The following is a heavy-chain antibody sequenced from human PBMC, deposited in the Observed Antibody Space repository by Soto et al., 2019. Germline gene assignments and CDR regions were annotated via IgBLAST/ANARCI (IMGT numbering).Heavy chain of an antibody. V-gene: IGHV4-4*02. CDR1: GGSISSSNW. Sequence: SETLSLTCAVSGGSISSSNWWSWVRQPQGKGLEWIGEIYHSGSTNYNPSLKSRVTISVDKSKNQFSLKLSSVTSADTAVYYCARRGYDILSGYYNVDYWGQGTLVT. CDR3: ARRGYDILSGYYNVDY. D-gene: IGHD3-9*01. CDR2: IYHSGST. J-gene: IGHJ4*02.